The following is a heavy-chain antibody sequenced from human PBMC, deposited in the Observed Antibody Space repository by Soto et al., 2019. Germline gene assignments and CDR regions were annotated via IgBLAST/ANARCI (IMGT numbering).Heavy chain of an antibody. Sequence: QVQLVQSGAEVKKPGASVKVSCKASGYTFTSYGISWVRQAPGQGLEWMGWISAYNGNTNYAQKLQGRVTMTTDTSTSLAYMELRSLRYDDTAVYYCARESIMVERRKGVYGMDVWGQGTTVTVSS. CDR2: ISAYNGNT. D-gene: IGHD1-1*01. V-gene: IGHV1-18*04. J-gene: IGHJ6*02. CDR1: GYTFTSYG. CDR3: ARESIMVERRKGVYGMDV.